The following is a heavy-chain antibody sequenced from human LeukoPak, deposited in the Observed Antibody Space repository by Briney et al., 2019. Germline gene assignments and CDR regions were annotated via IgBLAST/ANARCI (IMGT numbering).Heavy chain of an antibody. CDR1: GFTFNNYW. CDR2: IKQDGSEK. J-gene: IGHJ4*02. CDR3: ARAGGSTVSHSDY. D-gene: IGHD4-17*01. V-gene: IGHV3-7*01. Sequence: GSLRLSCAASGFTFNNYWMNWVRQTPGKGLEWVANIKQDGSEKYYVDSVKGRFTISRDNAENSLYLQMNSLRAEDTAVYYCARAGGSTVSHSDYWGQGTLVTVSS.